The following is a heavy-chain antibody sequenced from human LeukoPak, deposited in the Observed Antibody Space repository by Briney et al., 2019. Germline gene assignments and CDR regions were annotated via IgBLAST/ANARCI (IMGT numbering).Heavy chain of an antibody. D-gene: IGHD3-16*02. CDR1: GFTFSSYA. CDR2: ISYDGSNK. J-gene: IGHJ4*02. Sequence: PGGSLRLSCAASGFTFSSYAMHWVRQAPGKGLEWVAVISYDGSNKYYADSVKGRFTISRDNSKNTLYLQMNSLRAEDTAVYYCARDLSGALPDYWGQGTLVTVSS. V-gene: IGHV3-30-3*01. CDR3: ARDLSGALPDY.